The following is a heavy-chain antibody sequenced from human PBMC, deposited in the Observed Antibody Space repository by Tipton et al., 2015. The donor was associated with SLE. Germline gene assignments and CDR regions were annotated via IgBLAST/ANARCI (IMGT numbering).Heavy chain of an antibody. Sequence: TLSLTCAVSGGSITSGGYYWGWIRQHPVKGLEWIGYIYDSGSTYYNPSLKSRVTISADTSKNQFSLTLSSVTAADTAVYYCASGDLGYSYYYYMDVWGKGTTVTVSS. CDR3: ASGDLGYSYYYYMDV. D-gene: IGHD5-18*01. V-gene: IGHV4-31*11. CDR2: IYDSGST. J-gene: IGHJ6*03. CDR1: GGSITSGGYY.